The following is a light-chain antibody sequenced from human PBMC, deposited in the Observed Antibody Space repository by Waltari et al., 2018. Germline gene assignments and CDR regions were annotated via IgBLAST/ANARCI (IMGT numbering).Light chain of an antibody. V-gene: IGLV1-47*01. Sequence: QSVLTPPPSASGTPGQRVTLYCSEGSSNIGSNYVYWYEQLPGTAPRLLSYRNNQRPSGVPDRISGSKSGTSSSLAISGLRSEDEADYYCAAWDDSLSGVVFGGGTKVTVL. J-gene: IGLJ2*01. CDR1: SSNIGSNY. CDR3: AAWDDSLSGVV. CDR2: RNN.